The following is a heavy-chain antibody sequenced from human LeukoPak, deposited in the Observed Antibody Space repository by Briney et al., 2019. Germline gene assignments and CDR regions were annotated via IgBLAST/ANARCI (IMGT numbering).Heavy chain of an antibody. Sequence: GGSLRLSCAASGFTFSSYGVHWVRQAPGKGLEWVAVISYDGSNKYYADSVKGRFTISRDNSKNTLYLQMNSLRAEDTAVYYCAKGRGYSSSWYAVNYYFDYWGQGTLVTVSS. CDR2: ISYDGSNK. J-gene: IGHJ4*02. CDR1: GFTFSSYG. D-gene: IGHD6-13*01. V-gene: IGHV3-30*18. CDR3: AKGRGYSSSWYAVNYYFDY.